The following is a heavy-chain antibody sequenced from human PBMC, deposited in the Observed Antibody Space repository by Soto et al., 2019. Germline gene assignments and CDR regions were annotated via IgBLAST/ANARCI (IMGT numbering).Heavy chain of an antibody. V-gene: IGHV3-66*01. CDR1: GFTFSSYV. J-gene: IGHJ3*02. Sequence: PGGSLRLSCAASGFTFSSYVMHWVRQAPGKGLEWVSFIYSGGNTYYADSVKGRFTISRDNSKNMLYLQMNSLRVEDTAVYYCAREVRVRGFAFDIWGQGTMVTVS. CDR2: IYSGGNT. D-gene: IGHD3-3*01. CDR3: AREVRVRGFAFDI.